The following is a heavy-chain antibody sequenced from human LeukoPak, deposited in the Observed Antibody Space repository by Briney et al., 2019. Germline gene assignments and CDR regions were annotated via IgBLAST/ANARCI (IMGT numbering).Heavy chain of an antibody. V-gene: IGHV1-8*01. J-gene: IGHJ4*02. CDR1: GYTFTGYD. Sequence: ASVKVSCKASGYTFTGYDINWVRQATGQGLEWMGWMNPNTGDTGHAQKFQGRVTMTRNTSIDTAYMELSGLRSEDTAVYYCTRGSLSGSSRDYWGQGILLTVS. CDR2: MNPNTGDT. CDR3: TRGSLSGSSRDY. D-gene: IGHD1-26*01.